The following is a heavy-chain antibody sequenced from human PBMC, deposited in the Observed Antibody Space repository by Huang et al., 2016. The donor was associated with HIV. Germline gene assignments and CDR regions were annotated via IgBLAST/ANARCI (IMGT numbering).Heavy chain of an antibody. CDR1: GFRFKDYN. Sequence: EVQLVESGGGLVKVGGSLRLSCVASGFRFKDYNLNWVRQAPGKGLEGVSSISKTGETHYGDSVRGRFTISRDNANKSVYLQMNSLRAEDTAVYYCARRAAVIGMDYWGQGALVTVSS. V-gene: IGHV3-21*01. J-gene: IGHJ4*02. CDR3: ARRAAVIGMDY. D-gene: IGHD6-19*01. CDR2: ISKTGET.